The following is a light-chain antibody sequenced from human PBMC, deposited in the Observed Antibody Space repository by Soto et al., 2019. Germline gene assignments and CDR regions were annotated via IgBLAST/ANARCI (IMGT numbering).Light chain of an antibody. Sequence: EIVLTQSPGTLSLSPGERATLSRRASQSVSSSYLAWYQQKPGQAPRLLIYGASSRATGIPDRFSGSGSGTDFTVTISRLEPEDFAVYYGQQYGSSPRTFGQGTKVEIK. J-gene: IGKJ1*01. V-gene: IGKV3-20*01. CDR2: GAS. CDR1: QSVSSSY. CDR3: QQYGSSPRT.